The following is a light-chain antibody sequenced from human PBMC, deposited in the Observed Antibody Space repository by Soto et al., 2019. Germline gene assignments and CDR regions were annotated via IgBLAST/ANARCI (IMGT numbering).Light chain of an antibody. Sequence: EIALTQSPGTLSLSPGERASLPCRASQSVSTNHLAWYQQKPGQAPRLLIYDASSRATGIPDRFSGSGSGTDFTLTISRLEPEDFAVYYCQQYGTSPLTFGQGTKVEIK. CDR3: QQYGTSPLT. CDR1: QSVSTNH. V-gene: IGKV3-20*01. CDR2: DAS. J-gene: IGKJ1*01.